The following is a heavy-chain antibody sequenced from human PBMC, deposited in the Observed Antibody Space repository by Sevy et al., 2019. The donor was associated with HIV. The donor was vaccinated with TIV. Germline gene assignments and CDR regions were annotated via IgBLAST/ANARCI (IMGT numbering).Heavy chain of an antibody. CDR2: ISGSGGST. V-gene: IGHV3-23*01. CDR3: GLVPAADPHYYGMDV. D-gene: IGHD2-2*01. Sequence: GGSLRLSCAASGFTFSSYAMSWVRQAPGKGLEWVSDISGSGGSTYYADSVKGRFTISRDNSKNTLYLQMNSLRAEDTAVYYCGLVPAADPHYYGMDVWGQGTTVTVSS. J-gene: IGHJ6*02. CDR1: GFTFSSYA.